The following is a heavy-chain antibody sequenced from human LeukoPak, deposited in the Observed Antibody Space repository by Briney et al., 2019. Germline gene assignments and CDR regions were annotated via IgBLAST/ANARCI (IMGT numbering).Heavy chain of an antibody. D-gene: IGHD2-2*01. Sequence: PGGSLRLSCAASGFTFSSYGMNWVRQAPGKGLEWVAVISYDGSNKYYADSVKGRFTISRDNSKNTLYLQMNSLRAEDTAVYYCAKEGDGGYCSSTSCSHFDYWGQGTLVTVSS. CDR3: AKEGDGGYCSSTSCSHFDY. J-gene: IGHJ4*02. CDR2: ISYDGSNK. V-gene: IGHV3-30*18. CDR1: GFTFSSYG.